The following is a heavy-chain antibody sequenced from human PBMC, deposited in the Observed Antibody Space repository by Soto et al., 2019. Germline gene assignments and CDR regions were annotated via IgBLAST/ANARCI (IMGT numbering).Heavy chain of an antibody. V-gene: IGHV4-31*03. D-gene: IGHD5-12*01. CDR2: IYYSGST. CDR1: GGSISSGGYY. CDR3: ARDRRFVEMATPTYNWFDP. Sequence: QVQLQESGPGLVKPSQTLSLTCTVSGGSISSGGYYWSWIRQHPGKGLEWIGYIYYSGSTYYNPSLKSRVTISVDTSKNQFSLKLSSGTAADTAVYYCARDRRFVEMATPTYNWFDPWGQGTLVTVSS. J-gene: IGHJ5*02.